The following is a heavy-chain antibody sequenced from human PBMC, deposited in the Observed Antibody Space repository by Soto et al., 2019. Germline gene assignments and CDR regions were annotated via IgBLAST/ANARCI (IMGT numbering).Heavy chain of an antibody. Sequence: PSETLSLTCTVSGGSISSGDYYWGWIRQHPGKGLEWIGYINYFGSTDYNLSLKGRVTISLDTSKNQLSLSLNSVTAADTAVYYCARNWFSVAGRYHFDYWGQGALVTVSS. CDR2: INYFGST. V-gene: IGHV4-61*08. J-gene: IGHJ4*02. CDR1: GGSISSGDYY. CDR3: ARNWFSVAGRYHFDY. D-gene: IGHD6-19*01.